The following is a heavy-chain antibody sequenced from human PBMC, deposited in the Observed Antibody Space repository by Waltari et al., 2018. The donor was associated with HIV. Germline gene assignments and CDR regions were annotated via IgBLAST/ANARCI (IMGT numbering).Heavy chain of an antibody. Sequence: EEQLLESGGGLGQPGGSLRLYCVASGFTFSNYAMTWLRQIPGKGLGCVAGLTGAGSITYHADSVQGRCIISRDNSKHTLFLQMTNLRVEDTAVYYCVKDPTTITRGYFDLWGRGTLVTVSS. CDR2: LTGAGSIT. D-gene: IGHD4-4*01. CDR1: GFTFSNYA. CDR3: VKDPTTITRGYFDL. J-gene: IGHJ2*01. V-gene: IGHV3-23*01.